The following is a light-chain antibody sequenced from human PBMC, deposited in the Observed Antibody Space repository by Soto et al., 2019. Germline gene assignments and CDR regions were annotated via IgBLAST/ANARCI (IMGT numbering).Light chain of an antibody. V-gene: IGKV1-39*01. Sequence: DIQMTQSPSSLSASVGDTVTFTCRASQGISEYLNWYQQKPGKAPRLLIYAASNLDNGVPSRFSGSGSGTTFTLTIRSLEPEDFATYYCQQSYSFPRTFGQGTQVDIK. CDR3: QQSYSFPRT. CDR2: AAS. J-gene: IGKJ1*01. CDR1: QGISEY.